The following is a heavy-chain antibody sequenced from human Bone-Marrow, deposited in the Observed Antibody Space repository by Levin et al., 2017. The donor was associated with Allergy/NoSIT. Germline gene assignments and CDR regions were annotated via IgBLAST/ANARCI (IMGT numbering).Heavy chain of an antibody. V-gene: IGHV3-21*01. Sequence: GESLKISCAASGFTFSSYSMNWVRQAPGKGLEWVSSISSSSSYIYYADSVKGRFTISRDNAKNSLYLQMNSLRAEDTAVYYCARSSGITGTMRVDYWGQGTLVTVSS. CDR1: GFTFSSYS. D-gene: IGHD1-7*01. J-gene: IGHJ4*02. CDR3: ARSSGITGTMRVDY. CDR2: ISSSSSYI.